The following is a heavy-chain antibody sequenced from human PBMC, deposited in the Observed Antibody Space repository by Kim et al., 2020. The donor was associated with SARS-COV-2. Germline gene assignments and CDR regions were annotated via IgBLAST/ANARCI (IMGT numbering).Heavy chain of an antibody. V-gene: IGHV4-34*01. J-gene: IGHJ4*02. CDR1: DGSFSDYF. Sequence: SETLSLTCAVYDGSFSDYFWSWIRQPPGEGLEWIAEIHHSGNTNYNPSLKSRVTISVDTSKKQFSLKVFSVTAADTAVYYCARTYYGFDYWGQGTLVTVSS. CDR2: IHHSGNT. D-gene: IGHD3-22*01. CDR3: ARTYYGFDY.